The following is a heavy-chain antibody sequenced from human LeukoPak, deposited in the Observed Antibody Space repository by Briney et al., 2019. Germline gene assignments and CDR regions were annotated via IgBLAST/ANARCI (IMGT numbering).Heavy chain of an antibody. CDR2: IYAGGAT. V-gene: IGHV3-53*01. CDR3: AREGGDSMIQGVIAD. CDR1: GFTVSSNY. D-gene: IGHD3-10*01. J-gene: IGHJ4*02. Sequence: GGSLRLSCSASGFTVSSNYMSWVRQAPGKGLEWVSVIYAGGATAYADSVKGRFIISRDNSKNTLYLQMNSLGAEDTALYYCAREGGDSMIQGVIADWGQGTLVTVSS.